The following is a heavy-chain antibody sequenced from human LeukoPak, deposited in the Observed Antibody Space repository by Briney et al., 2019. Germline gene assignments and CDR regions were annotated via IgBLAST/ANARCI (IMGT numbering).Heavy chain of an antibody. Sequence: GGSLRLSCAASGFTFSNAWMSWVRQAPGKGLEWVGRIKSKIDGGTTDYAAPVKGRFTISRDDSKNMLYLQMNSLKTEDSALYYCTTDQKTTGPRYYDSSAYYESPFWDYWGQGTLVTVSS. CDR1: GFTFSNAW. CDR3: TTDQKTTGPRYYDSSAYYESPFWDY. V-gene: IGHV3-15*01. D-gene: IGHD3-22*01. J-gene: IGHJ4*02. CDR2: IKSKIDGGTT.